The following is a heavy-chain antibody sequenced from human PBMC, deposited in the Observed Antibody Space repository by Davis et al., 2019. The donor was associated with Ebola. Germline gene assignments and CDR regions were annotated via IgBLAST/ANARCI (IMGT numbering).Heavy chain of an antibody. D-gene: IGHD1-1*01. CDR2: ISGSGGTT. CDR3: AREAGTPWYYGMDV. Sequence: GESLKISCADSVITFSSYAMTWVRQAPGKGLEWVSAISGSGGTTYYAGSVKGRFTVSRDNSKKTRYLQMNSLRAEDTAVYYCAREAGTPWYYGMDVWGQGTTVTVSS. J-gene: IGHJ6*02. V-gene: IGHV3-23*01. CDR1: VITFSSYA.